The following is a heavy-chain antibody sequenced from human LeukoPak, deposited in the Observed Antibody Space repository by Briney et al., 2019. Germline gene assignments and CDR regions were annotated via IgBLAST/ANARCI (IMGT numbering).Heavy chain of an antibody. Sequence: GGSLRLSCEASGFTFSTYSMNWVRQAPGKGLEWVSYITNSANSITYADSVKGRFTISRDNAKNSLFLQMSSLKDEDTAVYYCARNLHYAFDIWGQGKMVTVSS. CDR3: ARNLHYAFDI. J-gene: IGHJ3*02. CDR1: GFTFSTYS. V-gene: IGHV3-48*02. CDR2: ITNSANSI.